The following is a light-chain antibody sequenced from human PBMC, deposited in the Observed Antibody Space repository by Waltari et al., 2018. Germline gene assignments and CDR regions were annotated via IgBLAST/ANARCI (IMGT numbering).Light chain of an antibody. Sequence: QSVLTQPPSASGTPGQRVTISCSGSSSTIGSTSVNWYQQLPGTAPKLLIYRNSQRPSGVPDRFSGSKSGTAASLAISGLQSEDEADYYCAAWDDSLNGPVFGGGTKLTVL. CDR3: AAWDDSLNGPV. V-gene: IGLV1-44*01. CDR1: SSTIGSTS. J-gene: IGLJ3*02. CDR2: RNS.